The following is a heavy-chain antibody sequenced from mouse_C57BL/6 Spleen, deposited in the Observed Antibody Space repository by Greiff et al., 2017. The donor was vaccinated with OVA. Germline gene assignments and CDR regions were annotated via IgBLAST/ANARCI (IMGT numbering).Heavy chain of an antibody. J-gene: IGHJ2*01. D-gene: IGHD1-1*01. CDR1: GFTFTDYY. V-gene: IGHV7-3*01. CDR2: IRNKANGYTT. CDR3: ARYDLGVYDFDY. Sequence: EVKVMESGGGLVQPGGSLSLSCAASGFTFTDYYMSWVRQPPGKALEWLGFIRNKANGYTTEYSASVKGRFTISRDTSQSILYRQMNALRAEDSATCYGARYDLGVYDFDYWGQGTTLTVSS.